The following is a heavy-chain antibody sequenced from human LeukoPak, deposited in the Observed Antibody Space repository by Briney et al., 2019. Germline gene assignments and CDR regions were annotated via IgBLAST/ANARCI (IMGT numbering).Heavy chain of an antibody. Sequence: GESLKISCKGSGYSFTSYWIGWVRQMPGKGLEWMGIIYPGDSDTRYSPSFQGQVTISADKSISTAYLQWSSLEASDTAMYYCARSRHYYGSGRYNWFDPWGQGTLVTVSS. V-gene: IGHV5-51*01. J-gene: IGHJ5*02. D-gene: IGHD3-10*01. CDR1: GYSFTSYW. CDR2: IYPGDSDT. CDR3: ARSRHYYGSGRYNWFDP.